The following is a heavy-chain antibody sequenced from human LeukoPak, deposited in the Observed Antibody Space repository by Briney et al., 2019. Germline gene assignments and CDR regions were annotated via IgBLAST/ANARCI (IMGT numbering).Heavy chain of an antibody. CDR2: IYYSGST. Sequence: SETLSLTCTVSGGSISSSSYYWGWIRQPPGKGLEWIGNIYYSGSTYNNPSLKSRVTISLDTSKNQFSLKLSSVTAADTAVYYCASVRRGFGESSKYYAYYYTGVWGKGTTVTISS. V-gene: IGHV4-39*01. CDR1: GGSISSSSYY. D-gene: IGHD3-10*01. J-gene: IGHJ6*03. CDR3: ASVRRGFGESSKYYAYYYTGV.